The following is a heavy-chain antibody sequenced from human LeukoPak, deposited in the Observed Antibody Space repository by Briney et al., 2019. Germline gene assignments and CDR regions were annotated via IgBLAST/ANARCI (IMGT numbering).Heavy chain of an antibody. Sequence: SETLSLTCTVSGGSISSYYWSWIRQPPGKGLEWIGYIYYSGSTNYNPSLKSRVTISVDTSKNQFSLKLSSVTAADTAVYYCARAVGSGYYYYYYMDVWGKGTTVTISS. CDR1: GGSISSYY. D-gene: IGHD2-15*01. J-gene: IGHJ6*03. CDR3: ARAVGSGYYYYYYMDV. CDR2: IYYSGST. V-gene: IGHV4-59*01.